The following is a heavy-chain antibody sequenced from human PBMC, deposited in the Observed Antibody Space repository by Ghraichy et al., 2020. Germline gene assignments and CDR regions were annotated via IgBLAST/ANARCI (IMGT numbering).Heavy chain of an antibody. CDR3: ARGNPGQDCSGGSCYSPNDAFDI. V-gene: IGHV3-21*01. CDR1: GFTFSSYS. J-gene: IGHJ3*02. Sequence: GGSLRLSCAASGFTFSSYSMNWVRQAPGKGLEWVSSISSSSSYIYYADSVKGRFTISRDNAKNSLYLQMNSLRAEDTAVYYCARGNPGQDCSGGSCYSPNDAFDIWGQGTMVTVSS. D-gene: IGHD2-15*01. CDR2: ISSSSSYI.